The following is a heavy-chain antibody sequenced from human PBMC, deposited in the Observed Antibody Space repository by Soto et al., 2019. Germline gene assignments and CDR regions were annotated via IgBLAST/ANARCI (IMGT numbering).Heavy chain of an antibody. Sequence: QMQLVQSVPAVKNPGTSVRVSFKAAGFTFGNSAVHWVRQARGQRLEWMGWILVASGGTNYAENFEERVTIAMDMATCKADMDLSSLRSEDAAVFFGAAAVNMIYDKAPYAVAMWGQVTLFTGSS. V-gene: IGHV1-58*01. CDR3: AAAVNMIYDKAPYAVAM. D-gene: IGHD3-9*01. CDR2: ILVASGGT. J-gene: IGHJ3*02. CDR1: GFTFGNSA.